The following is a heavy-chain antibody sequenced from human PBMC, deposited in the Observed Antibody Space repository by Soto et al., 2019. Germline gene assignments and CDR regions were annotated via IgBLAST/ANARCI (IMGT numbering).Heavy chain of an antibody. V-gene: IGHV3-23*01. D-gene: IGHD3-3*01. CDR2: ISGSGGAT. J-gene: IGHJ4*02. Sequence: HPGGSLRLSCEASGFSFSSSAMNWVRQAPGKGLEWISVISGSGGATYFADSVKGRFTISRDNSKKTLYMQMKSLRAEDTAVYYCAKATLRVVHPLVFDHWGQGSLLT. CDR1: GFSFSSSA. CDR3: AKATLRVVHPLVFDH.